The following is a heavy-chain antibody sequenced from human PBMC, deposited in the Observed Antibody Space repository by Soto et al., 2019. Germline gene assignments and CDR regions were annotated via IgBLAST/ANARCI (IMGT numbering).Heavy chain of an antibody. V-gene: IGHV3-23*01. J-gene: IGHJ6*02. CDR2: ISGSGGST. CDR3: AKSGVVVVPAAAWGGMDV. CDR1: GFTFSSYA. Sequence: GGSLRLSCAASGFTFSSYAMICVRQSPVKGLEWVSAISGSGGSTYYADSVKGRFTISRDNSKNTLYLQMNSLRAEDTAVYYCAKSGVVVVPAAAWGGMDVWGQGTTVTVSS. D-gene: IGHD2-2*01.